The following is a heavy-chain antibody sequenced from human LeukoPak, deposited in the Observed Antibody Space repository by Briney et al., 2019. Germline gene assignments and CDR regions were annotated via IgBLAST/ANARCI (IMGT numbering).Heavy chain of an antibody. V-gene: IGHV3-21*01. D-gene: IGHD6-13*01. CDR1: GYTFSSYN. J-gene: IGHJ4*02. CDR2: ITSSRSSV. CDR3: ARGAAAATFDY. Sequence: GGSLRLSCAASGYTFSSYNMNWVRQAPGKGLEWVSSITSSRSSVYYADSVKGRFTISRDNAKNSLYLQMNSLRAEDTPVYYCARGAAAATFDYWGQGTLVTVSS.